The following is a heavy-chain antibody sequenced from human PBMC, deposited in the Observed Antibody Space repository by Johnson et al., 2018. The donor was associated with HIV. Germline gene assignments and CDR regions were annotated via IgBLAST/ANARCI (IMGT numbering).Heavy chain of an antibody. J-gene: IGHJ3*02. CDR1: GFTVSSNY. CDR2: IYSGGDT. V-gene: IGHV3-66*01. Sequence: EVQLVESGGGLVQPGWSLRLSCAVSGFTVSSNYITWVRQAPGKGLEWISVIYSGGDTYYADSVKGRFTISRDDSKNTLYLQMNRLTAEDTAVYYCARAPGFSRAFDIWGQGTMVTVSS. CDR3: ARAPGFSRAFDI. D-gene: IGHD3-10*01.